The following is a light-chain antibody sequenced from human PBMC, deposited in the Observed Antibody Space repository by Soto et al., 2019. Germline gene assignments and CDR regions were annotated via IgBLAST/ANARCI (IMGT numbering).Light chain of an antibody. J-gene: IGKJ5*01. Sequence: DIQLTQSPSFLSASVGDRVTIACRASQGISSYLAWYQQKPGKAPKLLIYAASTLQSGVPSRFSGSGSGTEFPLTISSLPPEDFATYYCQQLNSYPITFGQGTRLEIK. V-gene: IGKV1-9*01. CDR1: QGISSY. CDR3: QQLNSYPIT. CDR2: AAS.